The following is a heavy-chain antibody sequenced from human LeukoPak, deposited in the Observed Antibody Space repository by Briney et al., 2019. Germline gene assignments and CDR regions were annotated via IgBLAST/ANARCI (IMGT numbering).Heavy chain of an antibody. CDR3: ARDWVTMVRTNYYYYGMDV. Sequence: PGGSLRLSCAASGFTFSSYEMNWVRQAPGKGLEWVPYISSSGSTIYYADSVKGRFTISRDNAKNSLYLQMNSLRAEDTAVYYCARDWVTMVRTNYYYYGMDVWGKGTTVTVSS. D-gene: IGHD3-10*01. CDR2: ISSSGSTI. V-gene: IGHV3-48*03. J-gene: IGHJ6*04. CDR1: GFTFSSYE.